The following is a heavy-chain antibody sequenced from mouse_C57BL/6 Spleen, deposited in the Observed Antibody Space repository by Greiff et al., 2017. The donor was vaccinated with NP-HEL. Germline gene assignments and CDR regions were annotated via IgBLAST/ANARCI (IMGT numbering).Heavy chain of an antibody. J-gene: IGHJ4*01. CDR2: ISYDGSN. V-gene: IGHV3-6*01. CDR3: ARGFFMDY. CDR1: GYSITSGYY. Sequence: VQLKESGPGLVKPSQSLSLTCSVTGYSITSGYYWNWIRQFPGNKLEWMGYISYDGSNNYNPSLKNRISITRDTSKNQFFLKLNSVTTEDTATYDCARGFFMDYWGQGTSVTVSS.